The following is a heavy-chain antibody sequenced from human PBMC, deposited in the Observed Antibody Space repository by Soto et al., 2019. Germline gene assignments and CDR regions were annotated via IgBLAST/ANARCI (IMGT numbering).Heavy chain of an antibody. CDR3: ARGGPIAAEALYYYYYGMDV. V-gene: IGHV1-2*04. D-gene: IGHD6-13*01. CDR2: INPNSGGT. J-gene: IGHJ6*02. Sequence: GLEWMGWINPNSGGTNYAQKFQGWVTMTRDTSISTAYMELSRLRSDDTAVYYCARGGPIAAEALYYYYYGMDVWGQGTTVTVSS.